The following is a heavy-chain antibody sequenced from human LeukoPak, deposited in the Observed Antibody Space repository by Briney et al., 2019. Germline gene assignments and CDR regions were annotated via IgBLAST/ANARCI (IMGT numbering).Heavy chain of an antibody. D-gene: IGHD6-19*01. J-gene: IGHJ5*02. CDR3: ARHSYTNGWFFFDP. CDR1: GYSFTTYW. V-gene: IGHV5-51*01. Sequence: GESLKISCKGSGYSFTTYWIAWVRQMPGKGLEWMGIIYPGDSNTRYSPSFQGQVTISADKSINTAYLQWSSLKTSVTAMYYCARHSYTNGWFFFDPWGQGTLVTVSS. CDR2: IYPGDSNT.